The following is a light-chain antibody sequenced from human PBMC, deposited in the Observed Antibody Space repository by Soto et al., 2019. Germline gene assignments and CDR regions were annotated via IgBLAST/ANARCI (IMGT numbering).Light chain of an antibody. Sequence: QSVLTQPPSASGTPGQRVTISCSGSSSNIGSNYVYWYQQLPGTAPKLLIYRNNQQPSGVPDRFSGYKSGTSASLAISGLRSEDEDDYYCAAWDDSLSVVFGGGTKLTVL. CDR3: AAWDDSLSVV. CDR1: SSNIGSNY. V-gene: IGLV1-47*01. J-gene: IGLJ2*01. CDR2: RNN.